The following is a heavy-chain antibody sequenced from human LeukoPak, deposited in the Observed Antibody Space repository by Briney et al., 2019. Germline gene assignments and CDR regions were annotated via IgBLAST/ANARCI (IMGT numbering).Heavy chain of an antibody. CDR1: GGSISSGSYY. J-gene: IGHJ4*02. Sequence: SETLSLTCTVSGGSISSGSYYWSWIRQPAGKGLEWIGRIYTSGGTNYNPSLKSRVTISVDTSKNQFSLKLSSVTAADTAVYYCARVAVAGMVDYWGQGTLVTVSS. CDR3: ARVAVAGMVDY. V-gene: IGHV4-61*02. CDR2: IYTSGGT. D-gene: IGHD6-19*01.